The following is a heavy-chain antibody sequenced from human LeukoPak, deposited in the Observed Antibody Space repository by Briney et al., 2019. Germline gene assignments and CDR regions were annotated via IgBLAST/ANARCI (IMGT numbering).Heavy chain of an antibody. J-gene: IGHJ3*02. V-gene: IGHV4-34*01. D-gene: IGHD2-15*01. CDR2: IYESGTT. CDR3: ASWALLGYCSGGSCLLRGAFDI. CDR1: GESLNSYY. Sequence: SETLSLTCAVYGESLNSYYWSWVRQPPGEGLEWIGEIYESGTTEYNPSLKSRVTISVDTSKNQFSLKLSSVTAADTAVYYCASWALLGYCSGGSCLLRGAFDIWGQGTMVTVSS.